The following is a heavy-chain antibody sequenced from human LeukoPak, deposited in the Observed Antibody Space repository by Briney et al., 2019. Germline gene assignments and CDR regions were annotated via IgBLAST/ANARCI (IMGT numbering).Heavy chain of an antibody. Sequence: SQTLSLTCTVSSGSISSGGYYWRWIRQHPGKGLEWIGYVYYSGSTYYNPSLKSRLTISVDTSKNQFSLKLSSVTAADTAVYYCASLNRSGDNCYLEYWGQGTLVTVSS. D-gene: IGHD2-15*01. J-gene: IGHJ4*02. V-gene: IGHV4-31*03. CDR3: ASLNRSGDNCYLEY. CDR2: VYYSGST. CDR1: SGSISSGGYY.